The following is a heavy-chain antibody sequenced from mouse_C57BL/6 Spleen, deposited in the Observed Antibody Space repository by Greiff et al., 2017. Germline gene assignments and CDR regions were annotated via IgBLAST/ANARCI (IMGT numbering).Heavy chain of an antibody. CDR2: IWTGGGP. V-gene: IGHV2-9-1*01. Sequence: VKLVESGPGLVAPSQTLSITCTVSGFSLTSYAISWVRQPPGKGLEWLGVIWTGGGPTYNSALKSRLSISKDNSKSQVFLKMNRLQTDDTARYYCARSDEAFAYWGQGTLVTVSA. D-gene: IGHD2-13*01. J-gene: IGHJ3*01. CDR1: GFSLTSYA. CDR3: ARSDEAFAY.